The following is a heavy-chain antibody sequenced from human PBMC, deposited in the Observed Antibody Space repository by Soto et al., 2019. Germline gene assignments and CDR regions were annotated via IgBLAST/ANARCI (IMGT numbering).Heavy chain of an antibody. J-gene: IGHJ5*02. CDR2: IYHSGST. CDR1: GGSISSGGYS. CDR3: ARDDLYGGWFDP. V-gene: IGHV4-30-2*01. D-gene: IGHD3-10*01. Sequence: SETLSLTCAVSGGSISSGGYSWNWIRQPPGKGLEWIGYIYHSGSTYYNPSLKSRVTISVDRSKNQFSLKLSSVTAADTAVYYCARDDLYGGWFDPWGQGTLVTVSS.